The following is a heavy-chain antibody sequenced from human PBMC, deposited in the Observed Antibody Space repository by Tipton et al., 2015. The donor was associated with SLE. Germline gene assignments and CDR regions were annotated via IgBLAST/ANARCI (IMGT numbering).Heavy chain of an antibody. Sequence: TLSLTCTVSGGSISSYYWSWIRQPPGKGLEWIEYTYYSGSTNYNPSLKSRVTISVDTSKNQFSLKLSSVTAADTAVYYCARDLFGKDFDLWGRGTLVTVSS. J-gene: IGHJ2*01. CDR3: ARDLFGKDFDL. D-gene: IGHD3-3*01. CDR1: GGSISSYY. CDR2: TYYSGST. V-gene: IGHV4-59*01.